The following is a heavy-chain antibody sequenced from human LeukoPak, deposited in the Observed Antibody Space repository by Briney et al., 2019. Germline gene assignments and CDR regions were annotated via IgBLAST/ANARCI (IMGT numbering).Heavy chain of an antibody. V-gene: IGHV7-4-1*02. D-gene: IGHD3-16*02. CDR3: ARDESMITFGGVIVILDY. J-gene: IGHJ4*02. Sequence: GASVKVSCKASGYTFTSYAMNWVRQAPGQGLEWMGWINTNTGNPTYAQGFTGRFVFSLDTSVSTAYLQISSLKAEDTAVYYCARDESMITFGGVIVILDYWGQGTLVTVSS. CDR1: GYTFTSYA. CDR2: INTNTGNP.